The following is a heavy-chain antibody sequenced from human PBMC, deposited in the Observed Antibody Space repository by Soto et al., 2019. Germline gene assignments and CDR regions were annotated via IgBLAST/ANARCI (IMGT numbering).Heavy chain of an antibody. Sequence: QVHLVQSGAEVKKPGASVKVSCKGSGYGFTTYGITWVRQAPGQGLEWMAWISAHNGNTNYAQKLQGRVTVTRHTSTSTAYMALRSLRSDDTAVYYCARGRYGDYWGQGALVTVSS. V-gene: IGHV1-18*01. CDR3: ARGRYGDY. J-gene: IGHJ4*02. D-gene: IGHD1-1*01. CDR1: GYGFTTYG. CDR2: ISAHNGNT.